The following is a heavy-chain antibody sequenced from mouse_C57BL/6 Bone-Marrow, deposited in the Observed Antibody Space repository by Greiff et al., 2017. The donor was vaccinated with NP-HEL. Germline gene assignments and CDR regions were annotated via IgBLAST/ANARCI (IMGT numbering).Heavy chain of an antibody. CDR2: IDPENGDT. V-gene: IGHV14-4*01. CDR1: GFNIKDDY. CDR3: TTEPGYYAMDY. J-gene: IGHJ4*01. Sequence: EVQLQQSGAELVRPGASVKLSCTASGFNIKDDYMHWVKQRPEQGLEWIGWIDPENGDTEYASKFQGKATITADTSSNTAYLQLSSLTSEDTAVYYCTTEPGYYAMDYWGQGTSVTVSS. D-gene: IGHD4-1*01.